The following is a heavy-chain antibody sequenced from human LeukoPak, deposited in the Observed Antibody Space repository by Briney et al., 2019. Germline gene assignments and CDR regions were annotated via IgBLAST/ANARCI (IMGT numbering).Heavy chain of an antibody. CDR1: GFTVGNYW. D-gene: IGHD5-18*01. CDR3: VRGVGWGRVAMVAHYFDG. J-gene: IGHJ4*02. CDR2: IDNDGRNT. V-gene: IGHV3-74*01. Sequence: GGSLTLSCSASGFTVGNYWMHWVRLAPGVGLVLVSRIDNDGRNTIYAVFVTGRFTISRDHGRDTLYPQLNRLGAEDTATYCSVRGVGWGRVAMVAHYFDGGGQGTLVTVSS.